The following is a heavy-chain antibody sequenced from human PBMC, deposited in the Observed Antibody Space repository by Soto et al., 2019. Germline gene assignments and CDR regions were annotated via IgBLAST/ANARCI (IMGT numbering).Heavy chain of an antibody. CDR1: GFSLSNSGVG. CDR3: AYRPQVTVTTYYFDP. V-gene: IGHV2-5*02. J-gene: IGHJ4*02. CDR2: VYWGDDK. D-gene: IGHD4-17*01. Sequence: QITLKESGPTLVKPTQTLTLTCNLSGFSLSNSGVGVGWFRQPPGKALEWLALVYWGDDKRYRPSLERWLTVTKDTSKNEVVLTMANMDPEDTATYFCAYRPQVTVTTYYFDPWAQGTLVTVS.